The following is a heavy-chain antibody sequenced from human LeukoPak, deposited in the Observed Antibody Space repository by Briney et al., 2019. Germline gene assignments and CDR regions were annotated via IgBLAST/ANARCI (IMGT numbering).Heavy chain of an antibody. Sequence: GASVKVSCKASGGTFSSYAISWVRQAPGQGLEWMGRIIPILGIANYAQKFQGRVTITADKSTSTAYMELSSLRSEDTAVYYCARTLLLDAFDIWGQGTMVTVSS. CDR3: ARTLLLDAFDI. J-gene: IGHJ3*02. CDR2: IIPILGIA. D-gene: IGHD2-15*01. CDR1: GGTFSSYA. V-gene: IGHV1-69*04.